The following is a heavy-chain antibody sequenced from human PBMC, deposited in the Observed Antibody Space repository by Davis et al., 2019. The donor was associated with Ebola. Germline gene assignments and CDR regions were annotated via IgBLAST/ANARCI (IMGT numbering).Heavy chain of an antibody. CDR1: GYRFTTYG. J-gene: IGHJ3*02. Sequence: AASVKVSCKASGYRFTTYGMHWVRQAPGQGLEWMGWINTNTGNPTYAKGFTGRFVFSLDTSVNMAYLLINSLKTEDAAVYYCASLSEIWGQGTMVTVSS. CDR3: ASLSEI. V-gene: IGHV7-4-1*04. CDR2: INTNTGNP.